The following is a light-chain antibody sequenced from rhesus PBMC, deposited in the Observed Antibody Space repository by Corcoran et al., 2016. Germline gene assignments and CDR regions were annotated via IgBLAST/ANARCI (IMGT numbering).Light chain of an antibody. Sequence: DIQMTQSPSSLSASVGDRVTITCRASQGISSYLAWYQQKPGKAPKLLIYSASTLQSGVPSRFSGSGSGTDFTLTISSLPPEDFATYYCQQRNSYPFTFGPGTKLDIK. V-gene: IGKV1-25*01. CDR3: QQRNSYPFT. CDR2: SAS. J-gene: IGKJ3*01. CDR1: QGISSY.